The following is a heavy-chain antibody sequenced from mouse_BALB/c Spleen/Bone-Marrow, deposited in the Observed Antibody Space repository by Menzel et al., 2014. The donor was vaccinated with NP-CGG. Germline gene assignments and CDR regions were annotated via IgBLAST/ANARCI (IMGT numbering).Heavy chain of an antibody. CDR1: GYAFTNYW. V-gene: IGHV1-54*01. CDR2: INPGSGGV. D-gene: IGHD2-4*01. J-gene: IGHJ4*01. CDR3: SREITRYAVDY. Sequence: VKLVESGAELVRPGTSVKVSCKASGYAFTNYWIDWVKQRPGQGLEWIGVINPGSGGVNYNEKFKGKATLTADKSSSTAYIQLSSLTSDDSAVYFCSREITRYAVDYWGQGTSVTVSS.